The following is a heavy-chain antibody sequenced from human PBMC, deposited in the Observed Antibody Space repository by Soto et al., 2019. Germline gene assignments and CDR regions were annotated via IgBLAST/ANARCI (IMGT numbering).Heavy chain of an antibody. CDR1: GFSLSTSGVG. Sequence: QITLKESGPTLVKPTQTLTLTCTFSGFSLSTSGVGVAWIRQPPGKALEWLALIYWDDDKRYSPSLKSRLTNPQDTSKKPVVLKMTHMDPGDTATYYCAHRRKSYYDILTGYNYWGQGTLVTVSS. V-gene: IGHV2-5*02. D-gene: IGHD3-9*01. CDR2: IYWDDDK. J-gene: IGHJ4*02. CDR3: AHRRKSYYDILTGYNY.